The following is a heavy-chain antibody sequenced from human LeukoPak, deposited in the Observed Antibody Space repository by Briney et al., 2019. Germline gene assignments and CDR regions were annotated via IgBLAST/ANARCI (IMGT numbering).Heavy chain of an antibody. J-gene: IGHJ4*02. V-gene: IGHV4-34*01. CDR3: ARGPTLIHDFDH. CDR2: INHGGTS. Sequence: PGGSLRLSCAASGFTFSSYAMSWVRQAPGKGLEWIGEINHGGTSNYNSSLKSRVTISLDTSNNQFSLRLSSVTAADTAVYYCARGPTLIHDFDHWGQGTLVTVSP. CDR1: GFTFSSYA. D-gene: IGHD5-18*01.